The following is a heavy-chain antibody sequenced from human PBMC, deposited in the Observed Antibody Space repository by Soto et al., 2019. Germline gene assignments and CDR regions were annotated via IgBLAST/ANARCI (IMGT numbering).Heavy chain of an antibody. J-gene: IGHJ3*02. V-gene: IGHV1-3*01. CDR2: INAGNGNT. D-gene: IGHD4-17*01. CDR1: GYTFTSYA. Sequence: ASVKVSCKASGYTFTSYAMHWVRQAPGQRLEWMGWINAGNGNTKYSQKFQGRVTITRDTSASTAYMELSSLRSEDTAVYYCARAPPGHYDALDIWGQGTMVTVSS. CDR3: ARAPPGHYDALDI.